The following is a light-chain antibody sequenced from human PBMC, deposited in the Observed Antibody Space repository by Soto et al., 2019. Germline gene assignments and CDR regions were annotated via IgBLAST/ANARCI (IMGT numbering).Light chain of an antibody. V-gene: IGKV3-20*01. CDR3: QQYGPPPPIT. J-gene: IGKJ5*01. CDR1: QSVSSSY. CDR2: GAS. Sequence: EIVLTQSPGTLSLSPGERATLSCRASQSVSSSYIAWYQQKPGQAPRFLIYGASGRATGIPGRFSGSGSGTDFTLTISRLQPRDFALYYCQQYGPPPPITFGQGTRLETK.